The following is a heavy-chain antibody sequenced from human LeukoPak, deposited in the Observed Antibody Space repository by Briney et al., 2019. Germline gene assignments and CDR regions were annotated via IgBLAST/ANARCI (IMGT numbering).Heavy chain of an antibody. V-gene: IGHV4-30-2*01. CDR2: IYDTGST. CDR1: GGSINFGGYY. Sequence: PSETLSLTCTVSGGSINFGGYYWSWVRQPPGKGREWIGYIYDTGSTYYNPSFKTRVTISMDRSKNQFSLKLSSVTAADTAVYYCARVTGDRNGYKSTSLDYWGQGTLVTVSS. D-gene: IGHD5-18*01. J-gene: IGHJ4*02. CDR3: ARVTGDRNGYKSTSLDY.